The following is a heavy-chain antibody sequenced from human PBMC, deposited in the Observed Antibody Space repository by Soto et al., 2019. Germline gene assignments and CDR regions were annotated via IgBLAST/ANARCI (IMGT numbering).Heavy chain of an antibody. J-gene: IGHJ6*02. D-gene: IGHD4-4*01. V-gene: IGHV4-31*03. CDR1: GGSISSGGYY. CDR2: IYYSGST. Sequence: SETLSLTCTVSGGSISSGGYYWSWIRQHPGKGLEWIGYIYYSGSTYYNPSLKSRVTISVDTSKNQFSLKMSSVTAADTAVYYCASLATTVATSATAYYNYYYGMDVWGQGTTVTVSS. CDR3: ASLATTVATSATAYYNYYYGMDV.